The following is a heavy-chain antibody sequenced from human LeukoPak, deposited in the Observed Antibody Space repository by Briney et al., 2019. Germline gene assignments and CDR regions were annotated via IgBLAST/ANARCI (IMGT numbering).Heavy chain of an antibody. CDR1: GFTFTSSA. D-gene: IGHD5-12*01. J-gene: IGHJ4*02. CDR3: ARDPGEMIVATTFDY. V-gene: IGHV1-58*01. Sequence: EASVKVSCKASGFTFTSSAVQWVRQARGQRLEWIGWIVVGSGNTNYAQKFQERVTITRDMSTITAYMELSSLRSEDTAVYYCARDPGEMIVATTFDYWGQGTLVTVSS. CDR2: IVVGSGNT.